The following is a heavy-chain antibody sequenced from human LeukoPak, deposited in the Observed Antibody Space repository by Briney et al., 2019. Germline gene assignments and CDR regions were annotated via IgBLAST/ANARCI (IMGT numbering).Heavy chain of an antibody. V-gene: IGHV1-8*02. CDR3: ARYPVVRGVISSWFDP. CDR1: GYTFTSYY. D-gene: IGHD3-10*01. Sequence: GASVKVSCKASGYTFTSYYMHWVRQAPGQGLEWMGWMNPNSGNTGYAQKFQGRVTMTRNTSISTAYMELSSLISEDTAVYYCARYPVVRGVISSWFDPWGQGTLVTVSS. J-gene: IGHJ5*02. CDR2: MNPNSGNT.